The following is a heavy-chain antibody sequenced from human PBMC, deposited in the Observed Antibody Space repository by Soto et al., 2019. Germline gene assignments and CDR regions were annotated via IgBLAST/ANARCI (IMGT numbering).Heavy chain of an antibody. CDR2: FNHSGST. CDR3: AKSPIVVVPAAKFDY. Sequence: TLSLTCAVYGGSFSGYYWSWIRQPPGKGLEWIGEFNHSGSTNYNQSLTSRVTISVDTSKNQFSLNLRSVTAADTAVYYCAKSPIVVVPAAKFDYWGQGTLVTVSS. J-gene: IGHJ4*02. CDR1: GGSFSGYY. V-gene: IGHV4-34*01. D-gene: IGHD2-2*01.